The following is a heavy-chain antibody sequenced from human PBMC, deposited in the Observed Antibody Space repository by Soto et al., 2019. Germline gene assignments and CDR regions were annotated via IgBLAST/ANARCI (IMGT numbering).Heavy chain of an antibody. Sequence: QVQLVQSGAEVKKPGSSVKVSCKASGGTFSSYTISWVRQAPGQGLEWMGRIIPILGIANYAQKFQGRVTITAEKTTSTAHRERGSLRSEDTAVYYGARPEYYYGSGGGYWGQGTLVTVSS. CDR3: ARPEYYYGSGGGY. D-gene: IGHD3-10*01. CDR2: IIPILGIA. CDR1: GGTFSSYT. V-gene: IGHV1-69*02. J-gene: IGHJ4*02.